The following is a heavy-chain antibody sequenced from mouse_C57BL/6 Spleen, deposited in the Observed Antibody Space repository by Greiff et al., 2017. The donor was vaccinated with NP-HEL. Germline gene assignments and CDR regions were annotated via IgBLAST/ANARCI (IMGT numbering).Heavy chain of an antibody. Sequence: QVQLQQPGAELVKPGASVKMSCKASGYTFTSYWITWVKQRPGQGLEWIGDIYPGSGSTNYNEKFKSKATLTVDTSSSTAYMQLSSLTSEDSAVYDGARRVYYDYDDSMDYWGQGTSVTVSA. J-gene: IGHJ4*01. CDR2: IYPGSGST. V-gene: IGHV1-55*01. CDR1: GYTFTSYW. D-gene: IGHD2-4*01. CDR3: ARRVYYDYDDSMDY.